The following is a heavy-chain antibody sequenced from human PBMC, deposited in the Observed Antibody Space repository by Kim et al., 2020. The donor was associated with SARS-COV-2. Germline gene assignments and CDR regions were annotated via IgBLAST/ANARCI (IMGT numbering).Heavy chain of an antibody. CDR3: ARGWIDP. V-gene: IGHV1-8*01. Sequence: NSGHTGYAQKFQGRVTMTRNTSISTAYMELSSLRSEDTAVYYCARGWIDPWGQGTLVTVSS. CDR2: NSGHT. J-gene: IGHJ5*02.